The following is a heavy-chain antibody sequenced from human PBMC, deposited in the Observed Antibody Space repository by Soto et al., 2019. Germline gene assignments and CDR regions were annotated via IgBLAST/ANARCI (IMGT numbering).Heavy chain of an antibody. V-gene: IGHV1-69*01. CDR1: GGTLRDNS. Sequence: QVQLVQSGAEVKRPGSSVKVSCKASGGTLRDNSISWVRQAPGQGLEWMGGIIPVINTATYAQKFQARVTITADESTSTVYMELISLASDDTAVYYCARDRPRVVWGAAIYDGMDVWGQGTAVTVSS. D-gene: IGHD3-10*01. CDR3: ARDRPRVVWGAAIYDGMDV. CDR2: IIPVINTA. J-gene: IGHJ6*02.